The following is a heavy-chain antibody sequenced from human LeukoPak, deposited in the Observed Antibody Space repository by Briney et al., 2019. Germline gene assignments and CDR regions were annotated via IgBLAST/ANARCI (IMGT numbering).Heavy chain of an antibody. CDR2: INPNSGRT. Sequence: ASVKVSCKASGYTFTGYYMHWVRQAPGQGLEWMGWINPNSGRTNYAQKFQGRVTMTRDTSISTAYKELSRLRSDDTAVYYCARGYGGASRFDYWGQGTLVTVSS. J-gene: IGHJ4*02. D-gene: IGHD3-16*01. V-gene: IGHV1-2*02. CDR1: GYTFTGYY. CDR3: ARGYGGASRFDY.